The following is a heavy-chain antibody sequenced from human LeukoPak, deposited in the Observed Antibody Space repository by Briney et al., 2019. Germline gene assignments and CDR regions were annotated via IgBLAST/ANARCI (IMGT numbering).Heavy chain of an antibody. V-gene: IGHV1-8*01. D-gene: IGHD3-22*01. CDR2: MNPNSGNT. J-gene: IGHJ4*02. CDR1: GYTFTSYD. Sequence: VSVKVSCKASGYTFTSYDINWVRQATGQGLEWMGWMNPNSGNTGYAQKFQGRVTMTRNNYISTAYMELSSLRSEDTAVYYCALSLFYYNSSGYYPFDYWGQGTLVTVSS. CDR3: ALSLFYYNSSGYYPFDY.